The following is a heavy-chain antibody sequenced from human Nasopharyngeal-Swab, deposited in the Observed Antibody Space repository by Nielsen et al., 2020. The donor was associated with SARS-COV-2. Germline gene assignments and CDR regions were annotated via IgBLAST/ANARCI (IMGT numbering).Heavy chain of an antibody. D-gene: IGHD5-24*01. CDR1: GGSISSSNW. Sequence: GSLRLSCAVSGGSISSSNWWSWVRQPPGKGLEWIGEIYHSGSTYYNPSLKSRVTISVDTSKNQFSLKLSSVTAADTAVYYCAREMASFDNWGQGTLVTVSS. CDR3: AREMASFDN. J-gene: IGHJ4*02. V-gene: IGHV4-4*02. CDR2: IYHSGST.